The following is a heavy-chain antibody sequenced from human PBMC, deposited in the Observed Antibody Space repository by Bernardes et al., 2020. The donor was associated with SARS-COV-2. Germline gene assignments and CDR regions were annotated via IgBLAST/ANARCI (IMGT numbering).Heavy chain of an antibody. Sequence: GGSLRLSCAASGFTFSSYSMNWVRQAPGKGLEWVANIKQYGSEKYYVDSVKGRFTISRDNAKNSLYLQMNSLRAEDTAVYYCARVGPGSARDAEYFQHWGQGTLVTVSS. CDR1: GFTFSSYS. D-gene: IGHD2-21*02. J-gene: IGHJ1*01. CDR2: IKQYGSEK. CDR3: ARVGPGSARDAEYFQH. V-gene: IGHV3-7*03.